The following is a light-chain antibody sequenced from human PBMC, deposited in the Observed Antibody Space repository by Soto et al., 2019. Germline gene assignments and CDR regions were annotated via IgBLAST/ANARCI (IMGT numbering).Light chain of an antibody. CDR2: DVN. J-gene: IGLJ2*01. CDR1: SSDVGGYTY. V-gene: IGLV2-14*03. Sequence: QSALTQPASVSGSPGQSITISCTGTSSDVGGYTYVSWYQHHPGKAPKLIIYDVNHRPSGVSNRFSGSKSGNTASLTISGLQAEDEADYYCSSYTASSTNVLFGGGTK. CDR3: SSYTASSTNVL.